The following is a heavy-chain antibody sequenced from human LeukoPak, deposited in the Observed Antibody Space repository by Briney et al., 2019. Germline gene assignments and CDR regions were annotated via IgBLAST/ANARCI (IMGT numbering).Heavy chain of an antibody. Sequence: SETLSLTCPASGGSISTYYWTWIRQPPGKGLEWIGYLYYSGSTNHNPSLRGRVTISLDTSKNQFSLKLSSVTAADTAVYYCARGPAGSYYFDYWGQGTLVTVSS. V-gene: IGHV4-59*01. CDR2: LYYSGST. CDR1: GGSISTYY. D-gene: IGHD2-2*01. J-gene: IGHJ4*02. CDR3: ARGPAGSYYFDY.